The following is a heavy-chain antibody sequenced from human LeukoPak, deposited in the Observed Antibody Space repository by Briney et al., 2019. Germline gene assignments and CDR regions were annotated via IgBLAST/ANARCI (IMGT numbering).Heavy chain of an antibody. CDR3: ATDFWSGYDNWFDP. CDR2: ISSSSSYI. D-gene: IGHD3-3*01. V-gene: IGHV3-21*01. Sequence: PGGSLRLSCAASGFTFSSYPMHWVRQAPGKGLEWVSSISSSSSYIYYADSVKGRFTISRDNAKNSLYLQMNSLRAEDTAVYYCATDFWSGYDNWFDPWGQGTLVTVSS. J-gene: IGHJ5*02. CDR1: GFTFSSYP.